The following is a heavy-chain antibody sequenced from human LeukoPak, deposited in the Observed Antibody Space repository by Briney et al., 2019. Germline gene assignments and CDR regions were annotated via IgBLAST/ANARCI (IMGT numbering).Heavy chain of an antibody. CDR1: GFTFSYYW. CDR3: ARESKGPGFDY. D-gene: IGHD1-14*01. V-gene: IGHV3-7*01. J-gene: IGHJ4*02. Sequence: GGSLRLSCAASGFTFSYYWMSWVRQAPGKGLEWVANIMQDGSETYYVDSVKGRFTISRDNVKNSLYLQMNSLRAEDTAVYYCARESKGPGFDYWGQGTLVTVSS. CDR2: IMQDGSET.